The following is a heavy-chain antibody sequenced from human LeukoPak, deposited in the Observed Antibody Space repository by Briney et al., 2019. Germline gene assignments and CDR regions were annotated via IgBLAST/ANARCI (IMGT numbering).Heavy chain of an antibody. Sequence: SETMSLTCPVSGGSISSGGYYWGWIRQHPGKGLEWIGYIYYSGSTYYNPSLKSRVTISVDTSKNQFSLKLSSVTAADTAVYYCARATYYYDSSGFLIVDYWGQGTLVTVSS. CDR1: GGSISSGGYY. D-gene: IGHD3-22*01. V-gene: IGHV4-31*03. J-gene: IGHJ4*02. CDR3: ARATYYYDSSGFLIVDY. CDR2: IYYSGST.